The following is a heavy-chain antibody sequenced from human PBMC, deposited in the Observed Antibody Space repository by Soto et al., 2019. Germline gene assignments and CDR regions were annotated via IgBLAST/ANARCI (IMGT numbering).Heavy chain of an antibody. J-gene: IGHJ6*02. CDR3: AKWGDGYKTPGPYSLYYYYGMDV. CDR1: GFTLSTYG. Sequence: QVQLVESGGGVVQPGRSLRLSCAASGFTLSTYGMHWVRQAPGKGLEWVATISYDGSNKYYADSVKGRFTISRDNSKNTLYLQMNSLRAEDTAVYYCAKWGDGYKTPGPYSLYYYYGMDVWGQGTTVTVSS. V-gene: IGHV3-30*18. D-gene: IGHD5-12*01. CDR2: ISYDGSNK.